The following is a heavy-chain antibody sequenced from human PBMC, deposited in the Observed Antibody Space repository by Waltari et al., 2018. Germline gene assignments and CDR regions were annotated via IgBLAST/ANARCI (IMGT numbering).Heavy chain of an antibody. CDR1: GGPTRRGGYY. CDR2: IYYSGST. Sequence: QVQLQESGPGLVKPSQTLSLTCPVSGGPTRRGGYYWSWIRQHTGKGLEWIGYIYYSGSTYYNPSLKSRVTISVDTSKNQFSLKLSSVTAADTAVYYCARYYSSGWYDVADWGQGTLVTVSS. V-gene: IGHV4-31*03. J-gene: IGHJ4*02. D-gene: IGHD6-19*01. CDR3: ARYYSSGWYDVAD.